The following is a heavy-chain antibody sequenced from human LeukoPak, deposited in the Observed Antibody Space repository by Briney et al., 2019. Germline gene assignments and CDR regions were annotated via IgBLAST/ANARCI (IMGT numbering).Heavy chain of an antibody. Sequence: QPGGSLRLSCAASGFTFSSYGMHWVRQAPGKGLEWVAVIWYDGSNKYYADSVKGRFTISRDNAKNSLHLQTNSLRAEDAAFYYCARWALGDPYYFDYWGQGTLVTVSS. D-gene: IGHD1-26*01. J-gene: IGHJ4*02. CDR2: IWYDGSNK. V-gene: IGHV3-33*03. CDR3: ARWALGDPYYFDY. CDR1: GFTFSSYG.